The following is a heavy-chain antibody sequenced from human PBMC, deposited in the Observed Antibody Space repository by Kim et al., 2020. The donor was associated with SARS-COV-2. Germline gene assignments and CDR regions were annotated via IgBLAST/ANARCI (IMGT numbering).Heavy chain of an antibody. D-gene: IGHD3-22*01. J-gene: IGHJ6*01. Sequence: SETLSLTCTVSGGSISSSSYYWGWIRQPPGKGLEWIGSIYYSGSTYYNPSLKSRVTISVDTSKNQFSLKLSSVTAADTAVYYCAREDPLIGYYDSSGYY. CDR3: AREDPLIGYYDSSGYY. CDR2: IYYSGST. V-gene: IGHV4-39*07. CDR1: GGSISSSSYY.